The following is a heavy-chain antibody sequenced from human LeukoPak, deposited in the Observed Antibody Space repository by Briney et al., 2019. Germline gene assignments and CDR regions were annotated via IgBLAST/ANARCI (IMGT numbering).Heavy chain of an antibody. CDR1: GFTFRSYA. J-gene: IGHJ4*02. D-gene: IGHD6-19*01. CDR2: INNSGGIT. Sequence: GASLRLSCAASGFTFRSYAMSWVRQVPGKGLEWVSVINNSGGITYYADSVKGRFTISRDNSKNTLYLQMNSLRAEDTAVHYCATPGYSSGWYVYWGQGTLVTVSS. CDR3: ATPGYSSGWYVY. V-gene: IGHV3-23*01.